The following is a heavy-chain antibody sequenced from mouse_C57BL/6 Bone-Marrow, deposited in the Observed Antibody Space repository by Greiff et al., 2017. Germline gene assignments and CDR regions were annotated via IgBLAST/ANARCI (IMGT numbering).Heavy chain of an antibody. CDR3: ARDGNWGPWFAY. J-gene: IGHJ3*01. CDR2: ISYDGSN. Sequence: EVQLQQSGPGLVKPSQSLSLTCSVTGYSITSGYYWNWIRQFPGNKLEWMGYISYDGSNNYNPSLKNRISITRDTSKNQFFLKLNSVTTEDTATYCCARDGNWGPWFAYWGQGTLVTVSA. CDR1: GYSITSGYY. V-gene: IGHV3-6*01. D-gene: IGHD4-1*01.